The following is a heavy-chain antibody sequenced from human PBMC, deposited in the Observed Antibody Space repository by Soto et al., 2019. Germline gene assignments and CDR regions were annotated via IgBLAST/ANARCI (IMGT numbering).Heavy chain of an antibody. CDR3: ARLSCSSTSCYEYPDYYYYYGMDV. D-gene: IGHD2-2*01. V-gene: IGHV5-10-1*01. CDR2: IDPSDSYT. J-gene: IGHJ6*02. CDR1: GYSFTSYW. Sequence: GESLKISCKGSGYSFTSYWISWVRQMPGKGLEWMGRIDPSDSYTNYSPSFQGHVTISADKSISTAYLQWSSLKASDTAMYYCARLSCSSTSCYEYPDYYYYYGMDVWGQGTTVTVSS.